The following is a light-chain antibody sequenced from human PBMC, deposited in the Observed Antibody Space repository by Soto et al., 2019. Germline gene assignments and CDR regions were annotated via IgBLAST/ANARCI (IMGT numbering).Light chain of an antibody. CDR3: QLNNDWPWT. CDR2: GAS. V-gene: IGKV3-15*01. J-gene: IGKJ1*01. Sequence: EIVMTQSPGTLSVSPGGRATLSCRAGQSVSSNLAWYQQRPGQAPRLLIYGASTRATGIPARFSGSGSGTEFTLTISSLQSEDFAIYYCQLNNDWPWTSGQGTKVEI. CDR1: QSVSSN.